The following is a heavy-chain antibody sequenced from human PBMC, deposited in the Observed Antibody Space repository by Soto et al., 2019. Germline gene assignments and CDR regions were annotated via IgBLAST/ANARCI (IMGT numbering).Heavy chain of an antibody. Sequence: PGGSLRLSCAASGFTFSSYAMSWVRQAPGKGLEWVSAISGSGGSTYYADSVKGRFTISRDNSKNTLYLQMNSLRAEDTAVYYCAKNYYDSSGYYDAYFDYWGQGTLVTV. J-gene: IGHJ4*02. CDR1: GFTFSSYA. CDR2: ISGSGGST. CDR3: AKNYYDSSGYYDAYFDY. D-gene: IGHD3-22*01. V-gene: IGHV3-23*01.